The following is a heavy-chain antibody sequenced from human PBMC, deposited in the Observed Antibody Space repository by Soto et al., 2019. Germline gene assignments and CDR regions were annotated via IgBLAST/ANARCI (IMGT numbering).Heavy chain of an antibody. CDR1: GGTFSSYA. Sequence: GASVKVSCKASGGTFSSYAISRVRQAPGQGLEWMGGIIPIFGTANYAQKFQGRVTITADESTSTAYMELSSLRSEDTAVYYCARNTPYDRIAAAPFDYWGQGTLVTVSS. D-gene: IGHD6-13*01. V-gene: IGHV1-69*13. CDR2: IIPIFGTA. J-gene: IGHJ4*02. CDR3: ARNTPYDRIAAAPFDY.